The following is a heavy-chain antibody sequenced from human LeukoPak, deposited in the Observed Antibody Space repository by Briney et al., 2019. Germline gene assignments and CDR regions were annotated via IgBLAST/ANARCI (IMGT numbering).Heavy chain of an antibody. CDR1: GFTFSSYS. CDR3: ARVRDYSSSSPPADAFDI. J-gene: IGHJ3*02. CDR2: ISSSSSYI. D-gene: IGHD6-6*01. Sequence: GGSLRLSCAASGFTFSSYSMNWVRQAPGKGLEWVSSISSSSSYIYYADSVKSRFTISRDNAKNSLCLQMNSLRAEDTAVYYCARVRDYSSSSPPADAFDIWGQGTMVTVSS. V-gene: IGHV3-21*01.